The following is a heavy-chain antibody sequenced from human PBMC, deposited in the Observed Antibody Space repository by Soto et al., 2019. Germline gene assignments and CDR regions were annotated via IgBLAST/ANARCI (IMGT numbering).Heavy chain of an antibody. CDR3: AREFLHDSRTFGFDI. Sequence: GASVNVSFKASGGTFASHAISWVRQAPGQGLELLGGIIPSFGTANYPQKFKGRVTISAXXXXXXAXMXLXXXXSEXTAVYYCAREFLHDSRTFGFDIWGQGTMVTVSS. J-gene: IGHJ3*02. CDR2: IIPSFGTA. D-gene: IGHD3-22*01. V-gene: IGHV1-69*06. CDR1: GGTFASHA.